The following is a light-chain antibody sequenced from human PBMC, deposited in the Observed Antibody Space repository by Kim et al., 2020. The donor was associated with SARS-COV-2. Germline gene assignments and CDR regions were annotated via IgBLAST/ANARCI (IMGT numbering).Light chain of an antibody. J-gene: IGKJ4*01. Sequence: EIAMTQSPATLSVSPGDTATLSCRASQSVSYNIAWYQHKPGQAPRLLIYDASTRATGIPARFSGSGSGTAFTLTITSLQSEDFAVYYCQQYDNWPPLTFGGGTKVDIK. CDR1: QSVSYN. CDR2: DAS. CDR3: QQYDNWPPLT. V-gene: IGKV3-15*01.